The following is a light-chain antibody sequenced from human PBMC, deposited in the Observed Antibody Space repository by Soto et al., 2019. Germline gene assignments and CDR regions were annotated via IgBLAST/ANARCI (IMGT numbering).Light chain of an antibody. CDR1: STDVGGYNY. Sequence: QSALTQPASVSGSPGQSITISCTGSSTDVGGYNYVSWYQQHPGKAPQLMIYEVSNRPSGVSNRFSGSKSGNTASLTISGLQAEDEADYYCTSYTSSSTPCVFGTGTKVTVL. J-gene: IGLJ1*01. V-gene: IGLV2-14*01. CDR3: TSYTSSSTPCV. CDR2: EVS.